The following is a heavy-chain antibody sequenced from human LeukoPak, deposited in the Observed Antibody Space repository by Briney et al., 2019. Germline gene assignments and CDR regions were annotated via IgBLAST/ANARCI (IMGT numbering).Heavy chain of an antibody. CDR1: GYTFTSYD. V-gene: IGHV1-8*01. CDR3: ARGASIAARRTFGAYGMDV. J-gene: IGHJ6*02. D-gene: IGHD6-6*01. Sequence: ASVKVSCKASGYTFTSYDINWVRQATGQRLAWMGWMNPDRGNTGYAQKFQGRVTMTRNTSISTAYMELSSLRSEDTAVYYCARGASIAARRTFGAYGMDVWGQGTTVAVSS. CDR2: MNPDRGNT.